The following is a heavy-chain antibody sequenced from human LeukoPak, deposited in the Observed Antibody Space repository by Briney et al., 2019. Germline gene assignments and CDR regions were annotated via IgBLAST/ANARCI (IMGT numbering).Heavy chain of an antibody. CDR3: ARDFVVVVAATPYFDY. CDR2: INPNSGGT. J-gene: IGHJ4*02. CDR1: GYTFTGYY. V-gene: IGHV1-2*02. D-gene: IGHD2-15*01. Sequence: SVRVSCKASGYTFTGYYMHWVRQAPGQGLEWMGWINPNSGGTNYAQKFQGRVTMTRDTSISTAYMELSRLRSDDTAVYYCARDFVVVVAATPYFDYWGQGTLVTVSS.